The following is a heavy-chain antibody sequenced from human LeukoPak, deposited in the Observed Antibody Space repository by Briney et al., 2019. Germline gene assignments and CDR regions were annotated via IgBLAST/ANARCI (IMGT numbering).Heavy chain of an antibody. D-gene: IGHD2-15*01. J-gene: IGHJ4*02. V-gene: IGHV3-23*01. Sequence: QSGGSLRLSCAASGFTFSSYAMSWVRQAPGKGLEWVSAISGSGDSTYYADSVKGRFTISRDNSKNTLYLQMNSLRAEDTAVYYCAKGIYCSGGSCYSVDYWGQGTLVTVSS. CDR1: GFTFSSYA. CDR3: AKGIYCSGGSCYSVDY. CDR2: ISGSGDST.